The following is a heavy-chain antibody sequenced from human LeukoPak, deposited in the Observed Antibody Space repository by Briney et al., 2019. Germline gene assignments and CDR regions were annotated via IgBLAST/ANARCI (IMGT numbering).Heavy chain of an antibody. Sequence: ASVKVSCKASGGTFSSYAISWVRQAPGQGLEWMGWISAYNGNTNYAQKLQGRVTMTTDTSTSTAYMELRSLRSDDTAVYYCARVGGDIVVVPAAILGYYYYYMDVWGKGTTVTVSS. J-gene: IGHJ6*03. CDR3: ARVGGDIVVVPAAILGYYYYYMDV. CDR2: ISAYNGNT. V-gene: IGHV1-18*01. CDR1: GGTFSSYA. D-gene: IGHD2-2*02.